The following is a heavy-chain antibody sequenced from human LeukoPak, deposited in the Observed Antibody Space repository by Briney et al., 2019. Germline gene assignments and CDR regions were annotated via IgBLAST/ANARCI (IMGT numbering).Heavy chain of an antibody. CDR1: GFTFSSYW. D-gene: IGHD2-8*02. V-gene: IGHV3-74*01. CDR2: INSDGRST. CDR3: ARDQLYCTGGICYFDY. J-gene: IGHJ4*03. Sequence: GGSLRLSCEASGFTFSSYWMHWVRQAPGKGLVWVSRINSDGRSTSFADSVKGRFTISRDNAKNTLYLQMSSLRTEDTAVYYCARDQLYCTGGICYFDYWGQGTLVTVSS.